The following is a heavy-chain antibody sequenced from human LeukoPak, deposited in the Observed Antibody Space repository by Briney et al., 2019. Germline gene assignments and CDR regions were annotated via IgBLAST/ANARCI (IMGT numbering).Heavy chain of an antibody. V-gene: IGHV3-30-3*01. CDR1: GFTFSSHA. D-gene: IGHD3-22*01. CDR2: ISYDGSNK. J-gene: IGHJ4*02. Sequence: GGSLRLSCAASGFTFSSHAMHWVRQAPGKGLEWVAVISYDGSNKYYADSVKGRFTISRDNSKNTLYLQMNSLRAEDTAVYYCARGHYYDSSGYRYYFDYWGQGTLVTVSS. CDR3: ARGHYYDSSGYRYYFDY.